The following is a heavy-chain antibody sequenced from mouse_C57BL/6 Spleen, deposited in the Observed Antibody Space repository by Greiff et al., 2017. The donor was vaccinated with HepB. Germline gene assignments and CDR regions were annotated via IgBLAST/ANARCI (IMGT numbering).Heavy chain of an antibody. CDR2: IDPSDSYT. J-gene: IGHJ1*03. CDR1: GYTFTSYW. V-gene: IGHV1-69*01. D-gene: IGHD4-1*01. CDR3: ARRQLTGTSPSFYWYFDV. Sequence: QVQLQQSGAELVMPGASVKLSCKASGYTFTSYWMHWVKQRPGQGLEWIGEIDPSDSYTNYNQKFKGKSTLTVDKSSSTAYMQLSSLTSEDSAVYYCARRQLTGTSPSFYWYFDVWGTGTTVTVSS.